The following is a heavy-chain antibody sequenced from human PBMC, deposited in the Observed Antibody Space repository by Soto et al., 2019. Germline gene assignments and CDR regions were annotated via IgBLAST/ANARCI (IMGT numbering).Heavy chain of an antibody. V-gene: IGHV1-3*01. CDR2: INAGNGNT. CDR1: GYACTSYA. Sequence: GAPVKGSWKAAGYACTSYAVQCVRQANGQRLEWMGWINAGNGNTKYSQKFQGRVTITRDTSASTAYMELSSLRSEDTAVYYCARDLYSGSRTSFQHWGQGTLVTVSS. J-gene: IGHJ1*01. CDR3: ARDLYSGSRTSFQH. D-gene: IGHD1-26*01.